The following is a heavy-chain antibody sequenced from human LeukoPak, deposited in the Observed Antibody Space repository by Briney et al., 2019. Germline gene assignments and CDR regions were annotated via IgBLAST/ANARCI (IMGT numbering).Heavy chain of an antibody. CDR2: ISSSSSYI. Sequence: GGSLRRSGAASGFTFSSDSMNWVRQAPGKGPEVVSSISSSSSYISYADSVQGRFTISRDNAKNSLYLQMNSLRAEDTAVYYCARVGLEWLLTPSQYYFDYWGQGTLVTVSS. CDR3: ARVGLEWLLTPSQYYFDY. CDR1: GFTFSSDS. J-gene: IGHJ4*02. V-gene: IGHV3-21*01. D-gene: IGHD3-3*01.